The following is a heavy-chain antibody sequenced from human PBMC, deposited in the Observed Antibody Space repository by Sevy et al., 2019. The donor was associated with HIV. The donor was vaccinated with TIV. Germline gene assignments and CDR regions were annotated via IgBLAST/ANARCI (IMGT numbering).Heavy chain of an antibody. V-gene: IGHV3-33*01. CDR3: ARKTEDIVATWDY. CDR1: GFTFSSYG. J-gene: IGHJ4*02. CDR2: IWYDGSNK. D-gene: IGHD5-12*01. Sequence: GGSLRLSCAASGFTFSSYGMHWVRQAPGKGLEWVAVIWYDGSNKYYADSVKGRFTISRDNFKNTLYLQMNSLRAEDTAVYYCARKTEDIVATWDYWGQGTLVTVS.